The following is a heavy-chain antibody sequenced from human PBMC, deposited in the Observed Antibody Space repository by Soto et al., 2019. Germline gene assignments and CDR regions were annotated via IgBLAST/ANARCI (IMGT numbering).Heavy chain of an antibody. D-gene: IGHD1-7*01. Sequence: SETLSLTCPFSGFSISSGNYYWSWIRQPPGKGLEWIGFMSYSGSTSYNASLKSRVTISVDTSKSQFSLNLSFVTAADTAVYYCATMGTPATGLYYFDNWGQGTLVTVSS. CDR3: ATMGTPATGLYYFDN. CDR1: GFSISSGNYY. V-gene: IGHV4-30-4*01. CDR2: MSYSGST. J-gene: IGHJ4*02.